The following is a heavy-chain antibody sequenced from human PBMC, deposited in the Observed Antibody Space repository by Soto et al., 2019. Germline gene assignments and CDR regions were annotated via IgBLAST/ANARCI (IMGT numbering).Heavy chain of an antibody. CDR2: VWYDGNHR. CDR1: GFSFNNFG. D-gene: IGHD2-21*01. CDR3: ARDLDDTFGGDSRGFDH. Sequence: GGSLRLSCVASGFSFNNFGIHWVRQAPGKGLEWVAIVWYDGNHRFYADSVKGRFSISRDSSNNTVYLQMNSLRVEDTALYYCARDLDDTFGGDSRGFDHGGQGAQVTAPQ. V-gene: IGHV3-33*01. J-gene: IGHJ4*02.